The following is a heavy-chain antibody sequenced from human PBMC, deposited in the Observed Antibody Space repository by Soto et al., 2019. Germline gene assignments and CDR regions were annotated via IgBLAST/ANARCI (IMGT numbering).Heavy chain of an antibody. V-gene: IGHV1-18*01. Sequence: ASVKVSCKASGYTFTSYGISWVRQAPGQGLEWMGWISAYNGNTNYAQKLQGRVTMTTDTSTSIAYMELRSLRSDDTAVYYCARVSPSQGIAAAGTRDYWGQGTLVTVSS. CDR3: ARVSPSQGIAAAGTRDY. D-gene: IGHD6-13*01. CDR2: ISAYNGNT. CDR1: GYTFTSYG. J-gene: IGHJ4*02.